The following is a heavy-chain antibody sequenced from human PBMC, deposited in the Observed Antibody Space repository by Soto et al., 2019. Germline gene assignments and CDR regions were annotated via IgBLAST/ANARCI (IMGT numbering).Heavy chain of an antibody. CDR2: IYDTGISGYTPAT. Sequence: SETLSLTCTASGGSITSSYWSWIRRPPGKGLEWIAYIYDTGISGYTPATSYNPSLKSRVTTSVDTSKSQFSLKLTSVTAADTAVYYCARGEDAFFYYGLDVWGQGITVTVSS. CDR1: GGSITSSY. V-gene: IGHV4-59*01. CDR3: ARGEDAFFYYGLDV. J-gene: IGHJ6*02.